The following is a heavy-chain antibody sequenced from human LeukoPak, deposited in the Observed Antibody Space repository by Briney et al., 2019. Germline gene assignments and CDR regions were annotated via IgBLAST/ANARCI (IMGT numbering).Heavy chain of an antibody. Sequence: GGSLRLSCAASGFTFSDYSMNWVRQAPGKGLEWISYISSSSNTIYYADSVKGRFTISRDNVKNVLYLQMNSLRPEDTALYYCAKDLSSAITSALVLDVWGQGTTV. D-gene: IGHD3-22*01. CDR2: ISSSSNTI. CDR1: GFTFSDYS. V-gene: IGHV3-48*04. J-gene: IGHJ6*02. CDR3: AKDLSSAITSALVLDV.